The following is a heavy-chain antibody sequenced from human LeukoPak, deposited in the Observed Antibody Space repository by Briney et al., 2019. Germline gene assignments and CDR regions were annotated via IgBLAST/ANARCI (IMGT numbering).Heavy chain of an antibody. CDR1: GFTFSTYS. CDR2: ISSSSSTI. Sequence: GGSLRLSCAASGFTFSTYSMNWVRQAPGKGLEWVSYISSSSSTIYYADSVKGRFTISRDNAKNSLYLRMNSLRAGDTAVYYCARGSTYYDSSGQVPFDYWGQGTLVTVSS. CDR3: ARGSTYYDSSGQVPFDY. J-gene: IGHJ4*02. D-gene: IGHD3-22*01. V-gene: IGHV3-48*01.